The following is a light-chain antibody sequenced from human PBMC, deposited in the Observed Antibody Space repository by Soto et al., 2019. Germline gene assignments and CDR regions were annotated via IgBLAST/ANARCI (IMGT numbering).Light chain of an antibody. CDR2: EVS. CDR3: SSYTSDNAYV. J-gene: IGLJ1*01. V-gene: IGLV2-14*01. CDR1: SSDVGAYNY. Sequence: QSALTQPASVSGSPGQSITFSCTGTSSDVGAYNYVSWYQQHPDKAPKLMIYEVSNRPSGVSNRFSGSKSGNTASLTISGLQAEDEADYYCSSYTSDNAYVFGTGTKLTVL.